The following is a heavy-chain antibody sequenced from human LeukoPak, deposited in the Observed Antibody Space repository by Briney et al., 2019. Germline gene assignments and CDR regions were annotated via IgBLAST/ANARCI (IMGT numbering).Heavy chain of an antibody. V-gene: IGHV3-7*02. CDR2: INQDGSEK. Sequence: GGSLRLSCAASGFTFSSYWMNWVRPAPGQGREWVANINQDGSEKHCVDSVKGRFTISRDNAKNSLYLQMNSLRAEDTAVYYCARVEPLAYGMDVWGQGTTVTVSS. CDR3: ARVEPLAYGMDV. D-gene: IGHD1-1*01. CDR1: GFTFSSYW. J-gene: IGHJ6*02.